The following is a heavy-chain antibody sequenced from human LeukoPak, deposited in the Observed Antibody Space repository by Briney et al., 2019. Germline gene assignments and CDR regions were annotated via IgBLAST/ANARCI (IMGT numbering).Heavy chain of an antibody. Sequence: GALRLSCAASGFTFSSYSMNWVRQAPGKGLEWVSSISSSSYIYYADSVKGRFTISRDNAKNSLYLQMNSLRAEDTAVYYCARDAPDSYDYWGQGTLVTVSS. CDR3: ARDAPDSYDY. V-gene: IGHV3-21*01. D-gene: IGHD5-18*01. J-gene: IGHJ4*02. CDR2: ISSSSYI. CDR1: GFTFSSYS.